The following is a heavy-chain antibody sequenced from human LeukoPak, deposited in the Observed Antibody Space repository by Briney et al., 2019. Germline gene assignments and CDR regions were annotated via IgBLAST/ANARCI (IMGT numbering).Heavy chain of an antibody. V-gene: IGHV4-59*01. CDR3: ARVPPWYFDL. J-gene: IGHJ2*01. CDR2: IYYSGST. CDR1: GXSISSYF. Sequence: SETLSLTCTVSGXSISSYFWSWIRQPPGKGLEWIGYIYYSGSTNYNPSLKSRVTTSVDTSKNQFSLKLTSVTAADTAVYYCARVPPWYFDLWGRGTLVTVSS.